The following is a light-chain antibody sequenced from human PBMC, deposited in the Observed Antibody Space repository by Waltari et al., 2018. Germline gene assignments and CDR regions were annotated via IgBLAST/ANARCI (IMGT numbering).Light chain of an antibody. CDR3: QQYYVWPPIT. V-gene: IGKV3-15*01. J-gene: IGKJ4*01. CDR2: GAS. CDR1: QSVRTN. Sequence: VLLTQSPASLSVSPGDTVILSCRASQSVRTNLVWYQQKAGQAPRTLIYGASTRASGVPSRFSGSGSEIDFTLIISSLQSEDAAVYFCQQYYVWPPITFGGGTKLEI.